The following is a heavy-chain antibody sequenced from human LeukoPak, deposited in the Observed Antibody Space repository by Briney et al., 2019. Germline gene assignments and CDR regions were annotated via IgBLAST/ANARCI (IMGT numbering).Heavy chain of an antibody. D-gene: IGHD6-13*01. V-gene: IGHV5-51*01. Sequence: GESLKISCKGSGYSFTNYWIAWVRRMPGKGLEWMGIIYPGDSGDFDTRYSPSFQGQVTISADKSINTAYLQWSSLKASDTAMYYCGRHKGDGSSWYPDFYYYGLDVWGQGTTVTVSS. CDR3: GRHKGDGSSWYPDFYYYGLDV. CDR2: IYPGDSGDFDT. J-gene: IGHJ6*02. CDR1: GYSFTNYW.